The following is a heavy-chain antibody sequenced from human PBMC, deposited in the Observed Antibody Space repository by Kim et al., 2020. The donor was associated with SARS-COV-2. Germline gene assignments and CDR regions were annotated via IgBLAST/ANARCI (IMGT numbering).Heavy chain of an antibody. CDR2: IYYSGST. CDR1: GGSVSSGSYY. J-gene: IGHJ5*02. V-gene: IGHV4-61*01. Sequence: SETLSLTCTVSGGSVSSGSYYWSWIRQPPGKGLEWIGYIYYSGSTNYNPSLKSRVTISVDTSKNQFSLKLSSVTAADTAVYYCARDYYGSGSYYNWFDPWGRGTLVTVSS. D-gene: IGHD3-10*01. CDR3: ARDYYGSGSYYNWFDP.